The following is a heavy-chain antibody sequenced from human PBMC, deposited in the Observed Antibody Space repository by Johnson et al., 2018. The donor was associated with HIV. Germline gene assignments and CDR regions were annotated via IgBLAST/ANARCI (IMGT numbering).Heavy chain of an antibody. D-gene: IGHD6-6*01. J-gene: IGHJ3*02. Sequence: QVQVLESGGGVVQPGGSLRLSCAASGFTFSSYGMHWVRQAPGKGLEWVAFIRYDGSNQYYADSVKGRFTISRDNSKNTLYLQMNSLRAEDTAVYYCAKGRAITEARQPRGEAFDIWGQGTVVTVSS. CDR3: AKGRAITEARQPRGEAFDI. V-gene: IGHV3-30*02. CDR1: GFTFSSYG. CDR2: IRYDGSNQ.